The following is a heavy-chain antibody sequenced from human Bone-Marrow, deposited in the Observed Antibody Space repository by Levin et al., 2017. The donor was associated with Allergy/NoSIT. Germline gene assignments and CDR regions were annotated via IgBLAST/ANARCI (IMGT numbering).Heavy chain of an antibody. CDR2: IKHDGSDK. CDR3: ARATLTYYDSPHFGS. D-gene: IGHD3-3*01. V-gene: IGHV3-7*01. J-gene: IGHJ5*01. Sequence: LSLTCAASGFTFSSYWMSWVRQAPGKGLEWVANIKHDGSDKYYVDSVKGRFTVSRDNARMSLYLQLNSLTSEDTAVYYCARATLTYYDSPHFGSWGQGTLVTVSS. CDR1: GFTFSSYW.